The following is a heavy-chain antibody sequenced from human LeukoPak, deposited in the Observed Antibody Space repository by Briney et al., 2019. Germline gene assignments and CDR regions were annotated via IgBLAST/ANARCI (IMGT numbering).Heavy chain of an antibody. J-gene: IGHJ3*02. V-gene: IGHV1-69*05. CDR1: GGTFSSYA. CDR2: IIPIFGTA. CDR3: ARSISPPNFGDAFDI. D-gene: IGHD3-3*02. Sequence: EASVKVSCKASGGTFSSYAISWVRQAPGQGLEWMGGIIPIFGTANYAQKFQGRVTITTDESTSTAYMELSSLRPEDTAVYYCARSISPPNFGDAFDIWGQGTMVTVSS.